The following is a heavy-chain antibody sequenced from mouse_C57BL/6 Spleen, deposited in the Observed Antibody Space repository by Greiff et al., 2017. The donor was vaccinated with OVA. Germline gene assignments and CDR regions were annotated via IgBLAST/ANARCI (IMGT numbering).Heavy chain of an antibody. Sequence: QVQPKESGPELVKPGASVKVSCKASGYTFTSYDINWVKQRPGQGLEWIGWIYPRDGSTKYNEKFKGKATLTVDTSSSTAYMELHSLTSEDSAVYFCARSLYYYGSSSYYAMDYWGQGTSVTVSS. J-gene: IGHJ4*01. CDR3: ARSLYYYGSSSYYAMDY. CDR1: GYTFTSYD. CDR2: IYPRDGST. V-gene: IGHV1-85*01. D-gene: IGHD1-1*01.